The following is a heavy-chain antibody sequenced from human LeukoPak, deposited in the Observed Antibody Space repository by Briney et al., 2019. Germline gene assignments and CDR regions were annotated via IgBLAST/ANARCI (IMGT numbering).Heavy chain of an antibody. V-gene: IGHV3-30*04. CDR1: GFTFSSYA. CDR3: ARDDFYDSGSNDY. D-gene: IGHD3-22*01. Sequence: PGGSLRLSCAASGFTFSSYAMHWVRQAPGKGLEWVAVISYDGSNKYYADSVKGRFTISRDNSKNTLYLQMSSLSAEDTAVYYCARDDFYDSGSNDYWGQGTRVTVSS. J-gene: IGHJ4*02. CDR2: ISYDGSNK.